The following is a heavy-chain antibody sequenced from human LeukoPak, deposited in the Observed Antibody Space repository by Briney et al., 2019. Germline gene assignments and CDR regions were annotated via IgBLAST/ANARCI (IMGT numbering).Heavy chain of an antibody. D-gene: IGHD3-3*01. CDR2: ISSSSSYI. CDR1: GFTFSSYS. Sequence: GGSLRLSCAASGFTFSSYSMNWVRQAPGKGLEWVSSISSSSSYIYYADSVKSRFTISRDNAKNSLYLQMNSLRAEDTAVYYCARENAVDDFWSGYYTSYYGMDVWGQGTTVTVSS. V-gene: IGHV3-21*01. CDR3: ARENAVDDFWSGYYTSYYGMDV. J-gene: IGHJ6*02.